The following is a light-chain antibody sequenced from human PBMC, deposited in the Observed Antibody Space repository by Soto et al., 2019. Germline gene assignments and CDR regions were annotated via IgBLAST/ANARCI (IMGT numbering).Light chain of an antibody. J-gene: IGLJ2*01. CDR3: QVWDKSSADVV. Sequence: SYELTQPPSVSVAPGQTARITCGGNNIGSKSVHWYQQRPGQAPVLVVYDDNDRPSGIPERFSGSNSGNTATLTISRVEAGDEADYYCQVWDKSSADVVFGGGTKLTVL. CDR1: NIGSKS. CDR2: DDN. V-gene: IGLV3-21*02.